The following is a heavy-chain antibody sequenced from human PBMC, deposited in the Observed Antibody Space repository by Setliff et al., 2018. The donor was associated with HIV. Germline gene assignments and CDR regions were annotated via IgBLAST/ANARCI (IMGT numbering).Heavy chain of an antibody. J-gene: IGHJ3*01. D-gene: IGHD7-27*01. V-gene: IGHV4-34*01. Sequence: KTSETLSLTCAVYGGSFSGYYWSWIRQPPGKGLAWIGEINHSGSTNYNPSLKSRVTISVDTSKNQFSLRLTSVTAADTAVYYCARGWGHDGFDFWGQGTMVTVSS. CDR3: ARGWGHDGFDF. CDR2: INHSGST. CDR1: GGSFSGYY.